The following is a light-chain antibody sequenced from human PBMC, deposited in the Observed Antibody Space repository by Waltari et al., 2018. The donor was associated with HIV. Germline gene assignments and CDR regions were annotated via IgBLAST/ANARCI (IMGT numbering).Light chain of an antibody. Sequence: DIQMTQSSSSLSASVGDRVTITCQASQDISNYLNWYQQKPGKAPKLLIYDASNFETEVPSRFSGSGSGTDFTFTISSLQPEDIATYYCQQYDNLFTFGPGTKVDIK. CDR1: QDISNY. CDR3: QQYDNLFT. V-gene: IGKV1-33*01. CDR2: DAS. J-gene: IGKJ3*01.